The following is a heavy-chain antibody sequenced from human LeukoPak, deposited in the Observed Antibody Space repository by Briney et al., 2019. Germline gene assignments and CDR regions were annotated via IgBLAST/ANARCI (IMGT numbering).Heavy chain of an antibody. CDR2: ISAYNGNT. V-gene: IGHV1-18*01. D-gene: IGHD3-22*01. CDR1: AYTFTNYG. CDR3: ARVRWGDSSGYYYFPFDY. Sequence: ASVKVSCKASAYTFTNYGFSWVRQAPGQGLEWMGWISAYNGNTNYAQKLQGRVTMTTDTSTSTAYMELRSLRSDDTAVYYCARVRWGDSSGYYYFPFDYWGQGTLVTVSS. J-gene: IGHJ4*02.